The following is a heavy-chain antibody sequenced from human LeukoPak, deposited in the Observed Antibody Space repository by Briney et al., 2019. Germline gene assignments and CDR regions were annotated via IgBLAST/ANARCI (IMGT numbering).Heavy chain of an antibody. V-gene: IGHV4-34*01. D-gene: IGHD3-10*01. CDR2: INHSGST. J-gene: IGHJ4*02. CDR3: ARGRVLWFGQLYYFDY. CDR1: GGSFSGYY. Sequence: SETLSLTCAVYGGSFSGYYWSWIRQPPGKGLEWIGEINHSGSTNYNPSLKSRVTISVDTSKNQCSLKLSSVTAADTAVYYCARGRVLWFGQLYYFDYWGQGTLVTVSS.